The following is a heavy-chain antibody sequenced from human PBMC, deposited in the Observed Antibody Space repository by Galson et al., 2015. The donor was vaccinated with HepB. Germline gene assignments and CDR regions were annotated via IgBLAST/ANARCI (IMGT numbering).Heavy chain of an antibody. V-gene: IGHV3-21*01. CDR1: GFTFSIYS. Sequence: SLRLSCAASGFTFSIYSMNWVRQAPGKGLEWVSSITDNGDVYYAVSVKGRFSISGDNAQNSLYLQMSSLRAEDTAMYYCARDPAAGDSWGQGTLVTVSS. D-gene: IGHD6-13*01. CDR3: ARDPAAGDS. J-gene: IGHJ4*02. CDR2: ITDNGDV.